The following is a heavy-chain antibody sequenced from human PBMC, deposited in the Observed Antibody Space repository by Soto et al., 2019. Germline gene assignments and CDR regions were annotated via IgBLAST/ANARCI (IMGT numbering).Heavy chain of an antibody. CDR1: GFTFSSYS. D-gene: IGHD3-16*01. J-gene: IGHJ4*02. Sequence: EVQLVESGGGLVKPGGSLRLSCAASGFTFSSYSRNWVRQAPGKGLEWVSSISSSSSYIYYADSVKGRFTISRDNAKNSLYLQMNSLRAEDTAVYYCASGWRGSPEGFDYWGQGTLVTVSS. V-gene: IGHV3-21*01. CDR2: ISSSSSYI. CDR3: ASGWRGSPEGFDY.